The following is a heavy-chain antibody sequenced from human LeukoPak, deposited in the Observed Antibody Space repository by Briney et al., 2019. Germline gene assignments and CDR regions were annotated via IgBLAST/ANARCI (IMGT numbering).Heavy chain of an antibody. V-gene: IGHV4-30-2*01. D-gene: IGHD2-15*01. CDR2: IYHSGST. CDR3: ARQMKEVALYYFDY. CDR1: GGSISSGGYY. Sequence: KASETLSLTCTVSGGSISSGGYYWSWIRQPPGKGLEWIGYIYHSGSTYYNPSLKSRVTISVDRSKNQFSLKLSSVTAADTAVYYCARQMKEVALYYFDYWGQGTLVTVSS. J-gene: IGHJ4*02.